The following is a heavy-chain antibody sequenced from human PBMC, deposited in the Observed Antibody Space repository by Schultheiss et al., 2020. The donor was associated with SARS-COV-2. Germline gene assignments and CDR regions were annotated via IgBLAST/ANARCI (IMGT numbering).Heavy chain of an antibody. D-gene: IGHD2-2*01. CDR1: GFTFDDYA. CDR2: ISWNSGSI. CDR3: ANDGDSVVVPAAGGGSSSYYYYMDV. Sequence: GGSLRLSCAASGFTFDDYAMHWVRQAPGKGLEWVSGISWNSGSIGYADSVKGRFTISRDNAKNTLYLQMNSLRAEDTAVYYCANDGDSVVVPAAGGGSSSYYYYMDVWGKGTTVTVSS. V-gene: IGHV3-9*01. J-gene: IGHJ6*03.